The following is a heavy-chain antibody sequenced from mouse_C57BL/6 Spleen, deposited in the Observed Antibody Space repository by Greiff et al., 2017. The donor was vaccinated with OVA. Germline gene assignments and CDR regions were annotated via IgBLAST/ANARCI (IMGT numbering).Heavy chain of an antibody. CDR3: ARGYDYDGPFDY. D-gene: IGHD2-4*01. CDR1: GYSITSGYD. Sequence: DVKLVESGPGMVKPSQSLSLTCTVTGYSITSGYDWHWIRHFPGNKLEWMGYISYSGSTNYNPSLKSRISITHDTSKNHFFLKLNSVTTENTATYYCARGYDYDGPFDYWGQGTTLTVSS. CDR2: ISYSGST. V-gene: IGHV3-1*01. J-gene: IGHJ2*01.